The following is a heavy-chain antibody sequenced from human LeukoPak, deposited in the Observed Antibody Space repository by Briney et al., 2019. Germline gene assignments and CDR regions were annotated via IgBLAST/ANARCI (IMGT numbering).Heavy chain of an antibody. CDR3: ARDQGMDV. V-gene: IGHV3-74*01. CDR1: GFTFSSYC. Sequence: GGSLRLSCAASGFTFSSYCMHWVRQAPGKGLVLVSRINSDGSSTSYSDSVKVRFTISRVNAKNTLYLQMNSLSAEDTAVYYCARDQGMDVWGQGTTVTVSS. CDR2: INSDGSST. J-gene: IGHJ6*02.